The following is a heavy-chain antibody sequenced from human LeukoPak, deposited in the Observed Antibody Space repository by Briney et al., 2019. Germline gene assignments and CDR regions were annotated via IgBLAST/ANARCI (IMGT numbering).Heavy chain of an antibody. V-gene: IGHV3-30-3*01. CDR2: ISYDGSNK. CDR3: ARDGSGWYSDS. J-gene: IGHJ4*02. CDR1: GFTFSSYA. D-gene: IGHD6-19*01. Sequence: PGGSLRLSCAASGFTFSSYAMHWVRQAPGKGLEWVAVISYDGSNKYYADSVKGRFTISRDNAKNSLYLQMNSLRAEDTALYLCARDGSGWYSDSWGQGTLVIVSS.